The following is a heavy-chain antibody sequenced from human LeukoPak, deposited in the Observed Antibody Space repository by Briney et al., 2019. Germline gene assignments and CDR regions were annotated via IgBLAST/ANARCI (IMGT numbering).Heavy chain of an antibody. CDR1: GFTFDTYG. CDR3: AKGTGGSSWYNYYYGMDV. D-gene: IGHD6-13*01. CDR2: IWYDGSNK. Sequence: PGRSLRLSCAASGFTFDTYGMHWVRQAPGKGLEWVALIWYDGSNKYYADSVKGRFTISRDNSENTLYLEMNSLRAEDTAVYYCAKGTGGSSWYNYYYGMDVWGQGTTVTVSS. J-gene: IGHJ6*02. V-gene: IGHV3-33*06.